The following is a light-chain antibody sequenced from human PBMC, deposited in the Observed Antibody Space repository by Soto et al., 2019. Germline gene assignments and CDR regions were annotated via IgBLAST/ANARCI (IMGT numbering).Light chain of an antibody. J-gene: IGKJ2*01. Sequence: EIVLTQSPGTLSLSPGEIATLSCTASETIGMTSLAWYQQKPGQAPRLVIYGASKTAFGIPDRFSGSTAGTVVNHSMSRLEPDDSAVYRFLQHESAPYPLGQGTRLEIK. V-gene: IGKV3-20*01. CDR3: LQHESAPYP. CDR1: ETIGMTS. CDR2: GAS.